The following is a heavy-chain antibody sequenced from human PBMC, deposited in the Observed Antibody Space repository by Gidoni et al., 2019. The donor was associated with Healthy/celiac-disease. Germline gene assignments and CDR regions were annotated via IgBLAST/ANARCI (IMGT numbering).Heavy chain of an antibody. J-gene: IGHJ6*02. CDR2: IYSGGST. Sequence: EVQLVEPGGGLVQPGGALGRSCAACGFTVSSNYRSWVSQAPGQGLEWVSVIYSGGSTYCADSVKGRFTISRHHSKNTLYLQMNSLRAEDTAVYYCATTFAFSYYFYGMDVWGHGTTVTVS. V-gene: IGHV3-53*04. D-gene: IGHD1-26*01. CDR1: GFTVSSNY. CDR3: ATTFAFSYYFYGMDV.